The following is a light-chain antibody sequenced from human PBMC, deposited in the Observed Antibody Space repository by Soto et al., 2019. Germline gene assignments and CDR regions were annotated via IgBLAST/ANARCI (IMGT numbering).Light chain of an antibody. CDR1: QSVGSN. CDR3: QQYNNWPPDRT. CDR2: GAS. J-gene: IGKJ1*01. Sequence: DIVMTQSPATLSVSPGERATLSCMASQSVGSNLSWYQQKPGQAPRLLIYGASTRATGIPARFSGSGSGTEFTLTISSLQSEDFAIYFCQQYNNWPPDRTFGQGTKVEIK. V-gene: IGKV3-15*01.